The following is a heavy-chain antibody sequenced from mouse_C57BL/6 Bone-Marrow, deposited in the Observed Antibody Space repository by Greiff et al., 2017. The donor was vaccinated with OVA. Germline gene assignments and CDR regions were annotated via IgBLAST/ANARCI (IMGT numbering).Heavy chain of an antibody. CDR3: ARRGGTTGARDY. V-gene: IGHV2-2*01. J-gene: IGHJ4*01. Sequence: QVQLKESGPGLVQPSQSLSITCTVSGFSLTSYGVHWVRQSPGKGLEWLGVIWSGGSTDYNAAFISRLSISKDNSKSQVFFKMNSLQADDTAIYYCARRGGTTGARDYWGQGTSVTVSS. CDR1: GFSLTSYG. CDR2: IWSGGST. D-gene: IGHD1-1*01.